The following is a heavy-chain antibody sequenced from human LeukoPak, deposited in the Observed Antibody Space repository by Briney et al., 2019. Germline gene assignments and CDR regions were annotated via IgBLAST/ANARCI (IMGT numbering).Heavy chain of an antibody. Sequence: GGSLRLSCAASGFTFSSYGMSWVRQAPGKGLEWVSAIETGGASTYYADSVKGRFSISRDNSKNTLYLQMNSLRAEDTAVYYCAREENFSGDYWGQGTLVTVSS. CDR2: IETGGAST. V-gene: IGHV3-23*03. CDR1: GFTFSSYG. J-gene: IGHJ4*02. D-gene: IGHD6-25*01. CDR3: AREENFSGDY.